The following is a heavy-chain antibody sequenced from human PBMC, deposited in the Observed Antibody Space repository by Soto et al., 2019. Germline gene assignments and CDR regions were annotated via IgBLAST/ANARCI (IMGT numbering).Heavy chain of an antibody. J-gene: IGHJ5*02. CDR2: INPHGGST. V-gene: IGHV1-46*01. D-gene: IGHD3-3*01. CDR3: ARSSGGNFGIIIEGSNWFDP. CDR1: GYTFTSYY. Sequence: ASVKGSCKASGYTFTSYYLNWVRQAPGQGLEWMGVINPHGGSTKYAQKFQGRITMTRDTSRSTVYMELSSLRSDDTAIYYCARSSGGNFGIIIEGSNWFDPWGQGTLVTVSS.